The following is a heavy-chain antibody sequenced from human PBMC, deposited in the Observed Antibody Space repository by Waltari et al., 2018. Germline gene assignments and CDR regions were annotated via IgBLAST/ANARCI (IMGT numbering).Heavy chain of an antibody. J-gene: IGHJ5*02. Sequence: QVQLVQSGAEVKKPGASVQVSCKASGYTFTGYSMHGVRQAPGQGLEGMGRITPNRGGTNYAQKFKGRVTMTRDTSISTAYMELSRLGSDDTAVYYCARAIGGATTGWFDPWGQGTLVTVSS. CDR1: GYTFTGYS. D-gene: IGHD1-26*01. CDR3: ARAIGGATTGWFDP. CDR2: ITPNRGGT. V-gene: IGHV1-2*06.